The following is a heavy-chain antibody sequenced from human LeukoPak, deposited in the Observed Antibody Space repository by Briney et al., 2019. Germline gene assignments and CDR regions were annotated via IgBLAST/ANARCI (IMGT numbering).Heavy chain of an antibody. CDR2: ISSSSSYI. CDR1: GFTFSSYS. J-gene: IGHJ4*02. V-gene: IGHV3-21*01. D-gene: IGHD4-23*01. CDR3: AREGPGDYGGNWGY. Sequence: PGGSLRLSCAASGFTFSSYSMNWVRQAPGKGLEWVSSISSSSSYIYYADSVKGRFTISRDNAKNSLYLQMNSLRAEDTAVYYCAREGPGDYGGNWGYWGQGTLVTVSS.